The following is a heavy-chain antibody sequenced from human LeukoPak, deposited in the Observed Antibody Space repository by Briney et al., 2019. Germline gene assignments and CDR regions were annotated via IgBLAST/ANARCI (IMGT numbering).Heavy chain of an antibody. CDR1: GGTFSSYA. Sequence: GASVKVSCKASGGTFSSYAISWVRQAPGQGLEWMGGIIPIFGTANYAQKFQGRDTITADESTSTAYMELSSLRSEDTAVYYCARQHTIFGVVITRLNWFDPWGQGTLVTVSS. CDR3: ARQHTIFGVVITRLNWFDP. V-gene: IGHV1-69*13. CDR2: IIPIFGTA. J-gene: IGHJ5*02. D-gene: IGHD3-3*01.